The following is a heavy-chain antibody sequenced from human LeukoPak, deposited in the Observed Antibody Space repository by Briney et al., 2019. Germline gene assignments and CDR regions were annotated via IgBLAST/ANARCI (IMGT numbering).Heavy chain of an antibody. V-gene: IGHV3-30*18. CDR2: ISYDGSNK. D-gene: IGHD5-18*01. CDR1: GFTFSSYG. Sequence: GRSLRLSCAASGFTFSSYGMHWVRQAPGKGLEWVAVISYDGSNKYYADSVKGRFTISRDNSKNTLYLQMNSLRAEDTAVYYCAKEGGYSYGSGWFDPWGQGTLVTVSS. J-gene: IGHJ5*02. CDR3: AKEGGYSYGSGWFDP.